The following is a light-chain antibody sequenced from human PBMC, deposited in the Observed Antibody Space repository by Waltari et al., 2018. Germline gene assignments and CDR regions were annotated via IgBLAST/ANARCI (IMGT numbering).Light chain of an antibody. CDR1: QSITSY. CDR3: QQSYSTPPT. CDR2: AAS. Sequence: DIQMTQSPSSLSASVGDRVTITCRASQSITSYLNWYQQKPGKDPNLLIYAASNLQSGVPSRFSGSGSGTDFTLTISSLQPEDFATYYCQQSYSTPPTFGQGTEVEIK. J-gene: IGKJ1*01. V-gene: IGKV1-39*01.